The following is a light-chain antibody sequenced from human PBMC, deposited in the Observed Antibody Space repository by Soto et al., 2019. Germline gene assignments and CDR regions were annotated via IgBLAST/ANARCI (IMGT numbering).Light chain of an antibody. Sequence: DIVMTQSPDSLAVSLGERATFNCKSSQSILDRSKNKYYLAWYQQKSGQPPKLLIYWASLRESGVPDRFTGSESWTDFTPAISSLQAEDVAVYYCQQYFTSPWTFGRGTKVEI. V-gene: IGKV4-1*01. CDR1: QSILDRSKNKYY. CDR3: QQYFTSPWT. J-gene: IGKJ1*01. CDR2: WAS.